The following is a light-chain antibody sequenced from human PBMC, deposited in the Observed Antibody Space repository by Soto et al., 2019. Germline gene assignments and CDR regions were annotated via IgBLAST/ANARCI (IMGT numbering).Light chain of an antibody. J-gene: IGKJ3*01. CDR1: QSVSSN. CDR2: GAS. V-gene: IGKV3-15*01. Sequence: EIVMTQSPATLSVSPGERATLSCMASQSVSSNLAWYQQKPGQAPRLLIYGASTRATGIPARFSGSGSGTDFTHTISSLQSEDFAVYYCQQYNNWPFTFGPGTKVDIK. CDR3: QQYNNWPFT.